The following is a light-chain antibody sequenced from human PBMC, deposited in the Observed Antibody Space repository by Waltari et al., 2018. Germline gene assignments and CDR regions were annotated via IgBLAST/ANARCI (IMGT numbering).Light chain of an antibody. CDR2: GAS. Sequence: EIVLTQSPGTLSLSPGEGATLSCRASQSVSSNYLAWYQQRPGQAPRLLIYGASSRATGIPDRFSGSGSGTDFTLTISRLEPEDFAMYYCQQYANSPMTFGPGTRLEIE. J-gene: IGKJ5*01. CDR1: QSVSSNY. V-gene: IGKV3-20*01. CDR3: QQYANSPMT.